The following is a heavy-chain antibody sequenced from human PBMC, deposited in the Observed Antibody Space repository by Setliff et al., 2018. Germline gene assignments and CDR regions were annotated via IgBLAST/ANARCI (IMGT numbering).Heavy chain of an antibody. CDR2: INHSGST. CDR3: ARVADGSGSFYLGFDY. D-gene: IGHD3-10*01. J-gene: IGHJ4*02. V-gene: IGHV4-34*01. Sequence: KASETLSLTCAVYGGSFSGYYWSWIRQPPGKGLEWHGEINHSGSTNCNPSLKSRVTISVDTSKNQFSLELNSVTAADSAVYYCARVADGSGSFYLGFDYWGQGILVTVSS. CDR1: GGSFSGYY.